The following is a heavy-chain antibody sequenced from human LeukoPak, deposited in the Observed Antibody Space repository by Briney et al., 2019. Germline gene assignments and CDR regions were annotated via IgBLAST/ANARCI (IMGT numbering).Heavy chain of an antibody. CDR2: ISSSSSYI. CDR3: AKKRGAWSGYLDY. J-gene: IGHJ4*02. V-gene: IGHV3-21*01. CDR1: GFIFSSYS. Sequence: PGGSLRLSCAASGFIFSSYSMNWVRQAPGKGLEWVSSISSSSSYIYYADSVKGRFTISRDNAKNSLYLQMNSLRAEDTAVYYCAKKRGAWSGYLDYWGQGTLVTVSS. D-gene: IGHD3-3*01.